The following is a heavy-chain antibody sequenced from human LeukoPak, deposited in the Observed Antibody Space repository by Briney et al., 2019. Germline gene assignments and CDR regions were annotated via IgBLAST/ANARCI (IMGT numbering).Heavy chain of an antibody. D-gene: IGHD5-12*01. CDR2: ISYDGSNK. J-gene: IGHJ4*02. CDR1: GFAFSDYA. CDR3: ARDENTVATGPDY. Sequence: PGRSLRLSCAASGFAFSDYAMHWVRQAPGKGLEWVAVISYDGSNKCYADSVKGRFTISRENSKNTLYLQMNSLRREDTAVYYCARDENTVATGPDYCGQGTLVTVSS. V-gene: IGHV3-30-3*01.